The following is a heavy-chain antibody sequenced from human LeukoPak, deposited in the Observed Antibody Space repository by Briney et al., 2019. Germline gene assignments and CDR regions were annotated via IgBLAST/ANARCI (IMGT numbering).Heavy chain of an antibody. CDR1: GYTFTSYG. CDR3: ARGSFGVLRFLEWSGTLDY. J-gene: IGHJ4*02. Sequence: ASVKVSCKASGYTFTSYGISWVRQAPGQGLEWMGWISAYNGNTNYAQKLQGRVTMTTDTSTSTAYMELRSLRSDDTAVYYCARGSFGVLRFLEWSGTLDYWGQGPLVTVPS. CDR2: ISAYNGNT. D-gene: IGHD3-3*01. V-gene: IGHV1-18*01.